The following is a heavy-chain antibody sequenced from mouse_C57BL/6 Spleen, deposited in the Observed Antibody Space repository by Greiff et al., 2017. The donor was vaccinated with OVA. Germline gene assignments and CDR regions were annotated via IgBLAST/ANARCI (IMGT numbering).Heavy chain of an antibody. D-gene: IGHD2-4*01. Sequence: EVQLQQSGPELVKPGASVKISCKASGYTFTDYYMNWVKQSHGKSLEWIGDINPNNGGTSYNQKFKGKATLTVDKSSSTAYMELRSLTSEDSAVYYCARVYDYDVRYAMDYWGQGTSVTVSS. V-gene: IGHV1-26*01. J-gene: IGHJ4*01. CDR2: INPNNGGT. CDR3: ARVYDYDVRYAMDY. CDR1: GYTFTDYY.